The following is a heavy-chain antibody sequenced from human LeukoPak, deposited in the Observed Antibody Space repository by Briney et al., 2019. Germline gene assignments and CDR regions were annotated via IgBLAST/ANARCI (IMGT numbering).Heavy chain of an antibody. CDR1: GFTFSSYA. V-gene: IGHV3-23*01. D-gene: IGHD3-16*02. Sequence: GGSLRLSCAASGFTFSSYAMSWVRQAPGKGLEWVSGISGSGGSTYYADSVKGRFTISRDNSKNTVYLQMNSLRAEDTAVYYCAKESSMITLGGVIAFWGQGTLVTVSS. J-gene: IGHJ4*02. CDR3: AKESSMITLGGVIAF. CDR2: ISGSGGST.